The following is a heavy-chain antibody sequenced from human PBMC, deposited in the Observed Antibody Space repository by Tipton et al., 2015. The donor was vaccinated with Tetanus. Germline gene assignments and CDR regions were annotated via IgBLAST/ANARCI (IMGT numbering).Heavy chain of an antibody. CDR2: IYYSGST. J-gene: IGHJ4*02. CDR3: ARDIASSSWEGAYYFDY. V-gene: IGHV4-30-4*01. D-gene: IGHD6-13*01. CDR1: GGSISSGDYY. Sequence: TLSLTCTVPGGSISSGDYYWSWIRQPPGKGLEWIGYIYYSGSTYYNPSLKSRVTISVDTSKNQFSLKLSSVTAADTAVYYCARDIASSSWEGAYYFDYWGQGTLVTVSS.